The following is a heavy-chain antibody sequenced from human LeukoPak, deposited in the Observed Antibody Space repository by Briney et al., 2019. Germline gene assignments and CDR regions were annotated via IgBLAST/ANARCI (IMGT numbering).Heavy chain of an antibody. CDR3: AKGLLRYFDWVFGAFDI. CDR1: GFSFSSYA. Sequence: PGGSLRLSCAASGFSFSSYAMSWVRQAPGKGLEWVSTISINVGGTYYADSVKGRFTISRENSKNTLYLQMSSLRAEDTAVYYCAKGLLRYFDWVFGAFDIWGQGTMVTVSS. CDR2: ISINVGGT. D-gene: IGHD3-9*01. V-gene: IGHV3-23*01. J-gene: IGHJ3*02.